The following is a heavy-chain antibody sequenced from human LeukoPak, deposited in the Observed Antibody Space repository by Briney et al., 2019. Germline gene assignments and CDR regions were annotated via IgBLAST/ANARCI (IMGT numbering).Heavy chain of an antibody. CDR3: AREVYDESGWYFYL. CDR1: GFTFSSHW. V-gene: IGHV3-74*01. J-gene: IGHJ2*01. D-gene: IGHD3-3*01. CDR2: IKTDGSRT. Sequence: PGGSLRLSCAASGFTFSSHWMHWVSQAPGKGLVWVSRIKTDGSRTTYADSVKGRFTISRDNAKNTLYLQMNSLRVEDTAGYYCAREVYDESGWYFYLWGRGTLVTVSS.